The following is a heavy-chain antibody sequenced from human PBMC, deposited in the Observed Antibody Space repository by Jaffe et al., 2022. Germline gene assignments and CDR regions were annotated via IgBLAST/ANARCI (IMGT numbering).Heavy chain of an antibody. J-gene: IGHJ4*02. V-gene: IGHV3-30*02. D-gene: IGHD2-21*02. CDR3: AKVLDEWNCGGDCYSDY. CDR2: IRYDGSNK. Sequence: QVQLVESGGGVVQPGGSLRLSCAASGFTFSSYGMHWVRQAPGKGLEWVAFIRYDGSNKYYADSVKGRFTISRDNSKNTLYLQMNSLRAEDTAVYYCAKVLDEWNCGGDCYSDYWGQGTLVTVSS. CDR1: GFTFSSYG.